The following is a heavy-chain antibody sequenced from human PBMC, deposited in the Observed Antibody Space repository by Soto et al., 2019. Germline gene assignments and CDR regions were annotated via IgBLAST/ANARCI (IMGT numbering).Heavy chain of an antibody. CDR3: ARGSYYYDSSGYPNYYYGMDV. CDR1: GGSFSGYY. J-gene: IGHJ6*02. CDR2: INHSGST. D-gene: IGHD3-22*01. V-gene: IGHV4-34*01. Sequence: SETLSLTCAVYGGSFSGYYWSWIRQPPGKGLEWIGEINHSGSTNYNPSLKSRVTISVDTSKNQFSLKLSSVTAADTAVYYCARGSYYYDSSGYPNYYYGMDVWGQGTTVTVSS.